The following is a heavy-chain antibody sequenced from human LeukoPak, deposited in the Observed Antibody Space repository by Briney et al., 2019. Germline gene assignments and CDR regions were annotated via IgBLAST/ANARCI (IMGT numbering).Heavy chain of an antibody. V-gene: IGHV3-33*01. CDR3: ARDGIVGAAFDY. CDR1: GFTFSSYG. D-gene: IGHD1-26*01. Sequence: GSLRLPCAASGFTFSSYGMHWVRQAPGKGLEWVAVIWYDGSNKYYADSVKGRFTISRDNSKNTLYLQMNSLRAEDTAVYYCARDGIVGAAFDYWGQGTLVTVSS. J-gene: IGHJ4*02. CDR2: IWYDGSNK.